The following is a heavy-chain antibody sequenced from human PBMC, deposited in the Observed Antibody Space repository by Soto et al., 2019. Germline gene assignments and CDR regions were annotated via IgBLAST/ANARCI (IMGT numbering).Heavy chain of an antibody. CDR1: GGSISSGGYY. CDR2: IYYSGST. Sequence: QVQLQESGPGLVKPSQTLSLTCTVSGGSISSGGYYWTWIRQHPGKCLEWIGYIYYSGSTYYNPSRKSRVTLSVDTSKNQFSLKLRSVTAAAPAVYYCARSVFPWGQGTLVTVSS. V-gene: IGHV4-31*03. CDR3: ARSVFP. J-gene: IGHJ5*02.